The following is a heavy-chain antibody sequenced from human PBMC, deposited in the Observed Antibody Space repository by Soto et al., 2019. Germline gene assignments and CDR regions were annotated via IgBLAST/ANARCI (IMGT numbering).Heavy chain of an antibody. D-gene: IGHD6-13*01. Sequence: EVPLVESGGGLVQPGGSLRLSCAASGFTVNSIYMSWVRQAPGKGLEWVSITYRGASTSYADSVKGRFTISRDNSKNTLFLQMNSLRAEDTAVYYCARTGFSSRWTYGMDVWGQGTTVTVSS. V-gene: IGHV3-66*01. CDR3: ARTGFSSRWTYGMDV. CDR2: TYRGAST. J-gene: IGHJ6*02. CDR1: GFTVNSIY.